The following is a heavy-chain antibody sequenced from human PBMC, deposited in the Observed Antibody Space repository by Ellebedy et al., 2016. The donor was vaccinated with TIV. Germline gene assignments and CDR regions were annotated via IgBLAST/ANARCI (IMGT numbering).Heavy chain of an antibody. CDR3: ARGGGGGVVAYFDL. V-gene: IGHV3-30-3*01. CDR1: GLTSSRNA. D-gene: IGHD3-16*02. CDR2: ISYDGSNT. Sequence: GGSLRLSXAASGLTSSRNAMHWVRQSPGKGLEWVAIISYDGSNTFYADSVKGRFTISRDNSKNTLYLQMKSLRAEDTAVYYCARGGGGGVVAYFDLWGQGTLVTVSS. J-gene: IGHJ4*02.